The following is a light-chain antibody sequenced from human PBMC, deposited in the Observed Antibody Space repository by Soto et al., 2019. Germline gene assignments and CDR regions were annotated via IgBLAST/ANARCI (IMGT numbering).Light chain of an antibody. Sequence: DIVMTQSPDSLAVSLGERATINCKSSRSLLHNSNAKNYLAWYQQKPGQPPKLLFYWASTRQSGVPERFSGSGSERDFTLTVTSLRAEDVAVYYCQQYYGIPLTFGGGTQVEIK. CDR2: WAS. J-gene: IGKJ4*01. CDR3: QQYYGIPLT. V-gene: IGKV4-1*01. CDR1: RSLLHNSNAKNY.